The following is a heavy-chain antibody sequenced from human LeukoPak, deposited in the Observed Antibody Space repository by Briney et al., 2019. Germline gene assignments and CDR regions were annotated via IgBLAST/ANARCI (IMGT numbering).Heavy chain of an antibody. Sequence: PGRSLRLSCAASGFTFSSYGMHWVRQAPGKGLEWVAVIWYDGSNKYYADSVKGRFTISRDNSKNTLYLQMNSLRAEDTAVYYCAREAKLLWFGELESPDNWGQGTLVTVSS. D-gene: IGHD3-10*01. CDR2: IWYDGSNK. V-gene: IGHV3-33*01. CDR1: GFTFSSYG. CDR3: AREAKLLWFGELESPDN. J-gene: IGHJ4*02.